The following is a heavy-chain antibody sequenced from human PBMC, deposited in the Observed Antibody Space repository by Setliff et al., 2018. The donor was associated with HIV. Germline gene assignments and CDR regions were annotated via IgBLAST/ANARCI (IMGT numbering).Heavy chain of an antibody. V-gene: IGHV4-34*01. CDR3: ARGRLAVTGTRYFQY. Sequence: ETLSLTCAVYGGSFSGYYWSWIRQPPGKGLEWIGEINHSGSTNYNPSLKRRVSISVDTSKNQFSLKLTSLTAADTAVYYCARGRLAVTGTRYFQYWGQGTLVTVSS. J-gene: IGHJ1*01. CDR2: INHSGST. D-gene: IGHD6-19*01. CDR1: GGSFSGYY.